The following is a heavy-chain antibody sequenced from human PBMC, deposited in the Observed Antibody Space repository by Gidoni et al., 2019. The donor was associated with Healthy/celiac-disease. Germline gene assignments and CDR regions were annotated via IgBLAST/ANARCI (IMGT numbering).Heavy chain of an antibody. CDR3: ARGIYCGGDCYSAPLDY. D-gene: IGHD2-21*02. J-gene: IGHJ4*02. V-gene: IGHV1-46*01. CDR1: GSTFTSYY. CDR2: INPSGGST. Sequence: QVQLVQSGAEVKKPGASVKVSCKASGSTFTSYYMHWVRQAPGQGLEWMGIINPSGGSTSYAQKFQGRVTMTRDTSTSTVYMELSSLRSEDTAVYYCARGIYCGGDCYSAPLDYWGQGTLVTVSS.